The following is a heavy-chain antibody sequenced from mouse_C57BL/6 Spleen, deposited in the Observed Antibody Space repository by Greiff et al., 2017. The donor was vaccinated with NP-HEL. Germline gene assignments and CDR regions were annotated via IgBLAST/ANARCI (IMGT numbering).Heavy chain of an antibody. CDR3: ARRSRDDYLFAY. D-gene: IGHD2-4*01. CDR1: GYTFTGYW. J-gene: IGHJ3*01. CDR2: ILPGSGST. Sequence: VQLQQSGAELMKPGASVKLSCKATGYTFTGYWIEWVKQRPGHGLEWIGEILPGSGSTNYNEKFKGKATFTADTSSNTAYVQLSSLTTADSAINDLARRSRDDYLFAYWGQGTLVTVAA. V-gene: IGHV1-9*01.